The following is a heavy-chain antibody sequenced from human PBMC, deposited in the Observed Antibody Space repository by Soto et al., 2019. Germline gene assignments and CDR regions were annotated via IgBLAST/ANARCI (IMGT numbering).Heavy chain of an antibody. D-gene: IGHD1-26*01. Sequence: GGSLRLSCAASGFLFENFGMSWVRQPPGKGLEWISSISGSGFKKYYADSVKGRFTISRDNSKSTVYLELNNLSAEDTAVYHCAKNQGVELVPLATVDWFDPWGQGSVVTVSS. CDR3: AKNQGVELVPLATVDWFDP. V-gene: IGHV3-23*01. CDR2: ISGSGFKK. CDR1: GFLFENFG. J-gene: IGHJ5*02.